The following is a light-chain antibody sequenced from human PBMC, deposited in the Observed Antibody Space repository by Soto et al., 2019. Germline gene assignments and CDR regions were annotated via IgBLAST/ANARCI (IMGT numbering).Light chain of an antibody. J-gene: IGKJ1*01. CDR1: QNVSRS. CDR2: GTS. CDR3: HQYNGWPRT. Sequence: EIVLTQSPGTLSLSPGERATLSCRASQNVSRSLAWYQQKRGQGTRLLIHGTSSRAGRVPARFSGGWSGTEFTLTITRLPSEDFAVYYCHQYNGWPRTFGQGTKVDI. V-gene: IGKV3-15*01.